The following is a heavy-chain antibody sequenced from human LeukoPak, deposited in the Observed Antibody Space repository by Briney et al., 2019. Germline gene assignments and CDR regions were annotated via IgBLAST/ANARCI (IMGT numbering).Heavy chain of an antibody. CDR1: GFTFSSYG. CDR2: ISYDGSNK. D-gene: IGHD3-22*01. Sequence: QSGGSLRLSCAASGFTFSSYGMHWVRQAPGKGLEWVAVISYDGSNKYYADSVKGRFTISRDNSKNTLYLQMNSLRAEDTAVYYCVRSAFHAGSGNYYEYWGQGTLVTVSS. J-gene: IGHJ4*02. CDR3: VRSAFHAGSGNYYEY. V-gene: IGHV3-30*03.